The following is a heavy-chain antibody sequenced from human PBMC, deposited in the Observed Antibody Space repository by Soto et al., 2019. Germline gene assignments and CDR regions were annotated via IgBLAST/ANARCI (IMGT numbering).Heavy chain of an antibody. CDR3: TRWSGYSDH. CDR2: FSGGSGTT. CDR1: GFTLGPYG. D-gene: IGHD3-3*01. V-gene: IGHV3-23*01. J-gene: IGHJ4*02. Sequence: VQLLESGGGLVQPGGSLGLSCVVSGFTLGPYGVSWVRHVPGEGLEWVSGFSGGSGTTHYRDSMKGRFTISRDDPRSTVYLQMNRLGVDDTAVYYSTRWSGYSDHWGRGTLVTVSS.